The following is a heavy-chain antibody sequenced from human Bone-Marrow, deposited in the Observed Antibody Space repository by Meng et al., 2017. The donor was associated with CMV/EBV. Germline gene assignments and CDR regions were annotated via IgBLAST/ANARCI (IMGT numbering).Heavy chain of an antibody. CDR3: ARGLGPGGCYFDY. Sequence: GGSLRLSCAASGFTFSDHYMDWVRQAPGKGLEWVGRTRNKANSYTTEYAASVKDRFTISRDDSKNSLYLQINSLKTEDTAVYYCARGLGPGGCYFDYWGQGTLVTVSS. D-gene: IGHD3-16*01. V-gene: IGHV3-72*01. CDR2: TRNKANSYTT. J-gene: IGHJ4*02. CDR1: GFTFSDHY.